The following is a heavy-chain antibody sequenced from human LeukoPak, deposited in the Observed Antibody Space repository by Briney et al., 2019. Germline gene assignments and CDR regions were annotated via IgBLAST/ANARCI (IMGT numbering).Heavy chain of an antibody. Sequence: ASVKVSCKASGYTFNGFYIHWVRQAPGQGLEWMGWINPQTGGTKYAQKFQGRVTMSRDTSISTSYMALTRLTSDDTAVYYCARLTYYDFWSGYNYAFDIWGQGTMVTVSS. V-gene: IGHV1-2*02. J-gene: IGHJ3*02. CDR3: ARLTYYDFWSGYNYAFDI. CDR1: GYTFNGFY. D-gene: IGHD3-3*01. CDR2: INPQTGGT.